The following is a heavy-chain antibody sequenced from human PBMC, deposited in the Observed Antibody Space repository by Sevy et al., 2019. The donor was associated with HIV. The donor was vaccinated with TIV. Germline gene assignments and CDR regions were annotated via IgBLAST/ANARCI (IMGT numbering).Heavy chain of an antibody. V-gene: IGHV3-48*02. CDR1: GFTFSTYA. Sequence: GGSLRLSCKTSGFTFSTYAMHWVRQAPGKGLEWVASISRTPATTYYADSVRDRFTISRDNAKNSLYLEMNSLRDEDTGVYYCAREAYYYDSREANWFVPWGQGTLVTVSS. J-gene: IGHJ5*02. CDR3: AREAYYYDSREANWFVP. CDR2: ISRTPATT. D-gene: IGHD3-22*01.